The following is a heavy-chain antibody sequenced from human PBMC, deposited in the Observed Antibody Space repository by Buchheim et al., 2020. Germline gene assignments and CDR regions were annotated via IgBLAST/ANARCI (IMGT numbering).Heavy chain of an antibody. CDR1: GDSISSGDYY. J-gene: IGHJ4*02. CDR3: ARVEPGYYDSSGYLDY. V-gene: IGHV4-30-4*01. Sequence: QVQLQESGPGLVKPSQTLSLTCTVSGDSISSGDYYWSWIRQPPGKSLEWIGYIYYSGSTYYNPSLKSRVTISVDTSKNKFSLKLSSVTAADTAVYYCARVEPGYYDSSGYLDYWGQGTL. CDR2: IYYSGST. D-gene: IGHD3-22*01.